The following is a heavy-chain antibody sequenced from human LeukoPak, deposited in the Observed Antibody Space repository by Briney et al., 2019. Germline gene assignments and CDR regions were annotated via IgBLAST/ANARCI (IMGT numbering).Heavy chain of an antibody. CDR2: ISSSSSYI. CDR1: GFTFSSHS. CDR3: ARDGYYGSGSYYNDLY. D-gene: IGHD3-10*01. V-gene: IGHV3-21*01. J-gene: IGHJ4*02. Sequence: PGGSLRLSCAASGFTFSSHSMDWVRQAPGKGLEWVSSISSSSSYIYYADSVKGRFTISRDNAKNSLYLQMNSLRAEDTAVYYCARDGYYGSGSYYNDLYWGQGTLVTVSS.